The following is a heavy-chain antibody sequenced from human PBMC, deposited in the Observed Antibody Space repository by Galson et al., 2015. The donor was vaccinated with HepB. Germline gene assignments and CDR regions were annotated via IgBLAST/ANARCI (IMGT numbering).Heavy chain of an antibody. V-gene: IGHV3-48*01. D-gene: IGHD3-9*01. CDR1: GFTFSSYS. Sequence: SLRLSCAASGFTFSSYSMNWVRQAPGKGLEWVSYISSSSSTIYYADSVKGRFTISRDNAKNSLYLQMNSLRAEDTAVYYCASLLRYFDWPQGYWGQGTLVTVSS. CDR2: ISSSSSTI. J-gene: IGHJ4*02. CDR3: ASLLRYFDWPQGY.